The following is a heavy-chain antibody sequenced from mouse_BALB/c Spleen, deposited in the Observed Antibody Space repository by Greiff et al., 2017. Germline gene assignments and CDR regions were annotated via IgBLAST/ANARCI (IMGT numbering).Heavy chain of an antibody. CDR3: ARDGDGKAWFAY. D-gene: IGHD2-1*01. Sequence: EVQLQESGGGLVKPGGSLKLSCAASGFTFSDYYMYWVRQTPEKRLEWVATISDGGSYTYYPDSVKGRFTISRDNAKNNLYLQMSSLKSEDTAMYYCARDGDGKAWFAYWGQGTLVTVSA. V-gene: IGHV5-4*02. CDR2: ISDGGSYT. CDR1: GFTFSDYY. J-gene: IGHJ3*01.